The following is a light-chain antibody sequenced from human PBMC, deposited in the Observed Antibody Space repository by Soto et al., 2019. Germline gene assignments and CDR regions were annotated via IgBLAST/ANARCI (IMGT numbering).Light chain of an antibody. CDR3: FSYAGTSSYYV. CDR2: DVT. J-gene: IGLJ1*01. CDR1: SSDVGAHNY. V-gene: IGLV2-11*01. Sequence: QSVLTQPRSVSGSPGQSVTISCTGTSSDVGAHNYVSWYQQHPGKAPKLIIYDVTKWPSGVPDRFSGSKSGNTASLTISGLQADDEADYYCFSYAGTSSYYVFGTGTKVTVL.